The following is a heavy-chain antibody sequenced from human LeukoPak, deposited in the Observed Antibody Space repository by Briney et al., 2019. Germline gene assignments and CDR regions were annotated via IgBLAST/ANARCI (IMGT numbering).Heavy chain of an antibody. CDR3: ASRERFSSSWYASYYFDY. D-gene: IGHD6-13*01. J-gene: IGHJ4*02. CDR2: IHYSGST. Sequence: PSETLSLTCTVSGGSVTSYYWSWIRQPPGKGLEWIGYIHYSGSTNYNPSLKSRVTISVDTSKNQFSLKLSSVTAADTAVYYCASRERFSSSWYASYYFDYWGQGTLVTVSS. CDR1: GGSVTSYY. V-gene: IGHV4-59*02.